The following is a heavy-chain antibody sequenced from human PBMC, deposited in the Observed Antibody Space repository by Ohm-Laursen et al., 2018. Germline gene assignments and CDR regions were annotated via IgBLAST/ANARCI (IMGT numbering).Heavy chain of an antibody. CDR1: GFTFDDYA. CDR2: ISWNSGSI. J-gene: IGHJ4*02. Sequence: RSLRLSCSASGFTFDDYAMHWVRQAPGKGLEWVSGISWNSGSIGYADSVKGRFTISRDNSKNTLYLQMNSLRAEDTAVYYCAKEGGRAHTPFDYWGQGTLVTVSS. D-gene: IGHD3-16*01. V-gene: IGHV3-9*01. CDR3: AKEGGRAHTPFDY.